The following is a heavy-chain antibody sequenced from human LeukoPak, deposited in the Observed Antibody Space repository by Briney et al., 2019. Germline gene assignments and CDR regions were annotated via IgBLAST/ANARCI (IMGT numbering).Heavy chain of an antibody. D-gene: IGHD5-18*01. CDR3: ARDQGFHSYGYG. J-gene: IGHJ4*02. V-gene: IGHV3-21*01. CDR1: GFTFSSYS. Sequence: GGSLRLSCAASGFTFSSYSMNWVRQASGKGLEWVSSITSSSSYIYYADSVKGRFTISRDDAKNSLYLQMNSLRAEDTAVYYCARDQGFHSYGYGGGPGTLVTVSS. CDR2: ITSSSSYI.